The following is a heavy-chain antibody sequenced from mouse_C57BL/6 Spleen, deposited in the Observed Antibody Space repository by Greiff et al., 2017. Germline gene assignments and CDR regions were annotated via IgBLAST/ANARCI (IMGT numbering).Heavy chain of an antibody. Sequence: QVQLQQSGAELVKPGASVKLSCTASGYTFTSYWMHWVKQRPGQGLEWIGMIHPGSGSTNYNEKFKSKATLTVDTSSSTAYMQLSSLTSEDSAVYYCARKGDYDGGCDDWGQGTTLTVSA. CDR1: GYTFTSYW. CDR3: ARKGDYDGGCDD. J-gene: IGHJ2*01. V-gene: IGHV1-64*01. D-gene: IGHD2-4*01. CDR2: IHPGSGST.